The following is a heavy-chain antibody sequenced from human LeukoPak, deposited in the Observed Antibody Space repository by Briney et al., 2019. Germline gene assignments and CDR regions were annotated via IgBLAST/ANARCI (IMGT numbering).Heavy chain of an antibody. J-gene: IGHJ3*02. V-gene: IGHV1-58*02. Sequence: GTSVKVSCKASGFTFTSSAMQWVRQARGQRLEWIGWIVVGSGNTNYAQKFQERVTITRDMSTSTAYMELSSVRSEDTAVYYCAADLYYYDSSGQAAFDIWGQGTMVTVSS. CDR3: AADLYYYDSSGQAAFDI. CDR2: IVVGSGNT. D-gene: IGHD3-22*01. CDR1: GFTFTSSA.